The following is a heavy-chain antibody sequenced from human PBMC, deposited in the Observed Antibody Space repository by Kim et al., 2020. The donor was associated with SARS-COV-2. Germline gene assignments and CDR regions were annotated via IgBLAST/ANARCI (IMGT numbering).Heavy chain of an antibody. CDR3: TTVQESPYYGSGSGAFDI. CDR1: GFTFSNAW. CDR2: IKSKTDGGTT. D-gene: IGHD3-10*01. V-gene: IGHV3-15*01. Sequence: GGSLRLSCAASGFTFSNAWMSWVRQAPGKGLEWVGRIKSKTDGGTTDYAPPVKGRFTISRDDSKNTLYLQMNSLKTEDTAVYYCTTVQESPYYGSGSGAFDIWGQGTMVTVSS. J-gene: IGHJ3*02.